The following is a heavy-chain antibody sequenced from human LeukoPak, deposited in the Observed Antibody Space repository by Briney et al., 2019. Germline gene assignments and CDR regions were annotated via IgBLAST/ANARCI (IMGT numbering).Heavy chain of an antibody. CDR3: ARGGPYDSGSFYFDY. CDR2: IYTSGST. V-gene: IGHV4-61*02. CDR1: GGSISSGSYY. D-gene: IGHD1-26*01. J-gene: IGHJ4*02. Sequence: SETLSLTCTVSGGSISSGSYYWSWIRQPAGKGLEWIGRIYTSGSTNYNPSLKSRVTISVDTSKNQFSLKLNSVTAADTAVYYCARGGPYDSGSFYFDYWGQGTLVTVSS.